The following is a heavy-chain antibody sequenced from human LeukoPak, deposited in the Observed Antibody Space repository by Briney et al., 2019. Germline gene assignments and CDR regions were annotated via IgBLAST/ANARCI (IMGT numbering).Heavy chain of an antibody. CDR3: AKGAESVTTFARGWFDP. J-gene: IGHJ5*02. CDR1: GFTFSSYA. V-gene: IGHV3-23*01. D-gene: IGHD4-17*01. Sequence: PGGSLRLSCAASGFTFSSYAMSWVRQAPGEGLEWVSAISGSGGSTYYADSVKGRFTISRDNSKNTLYLQMNSLRAEDTAVYYCAKGAESVTTFARGWFDPWGQGTLVTVSS. CDR2: ISGSGGST.